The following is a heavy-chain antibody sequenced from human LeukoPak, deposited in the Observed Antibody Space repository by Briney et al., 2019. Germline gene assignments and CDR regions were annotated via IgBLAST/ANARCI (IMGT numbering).Heavy chain of an antibody. V-gene: IGHV1-69*05. CDR3: TKASLAFGTKYFDP. D-gene: IGHD3-10*01. CDR1: GGTFSSYA. Sequence: SVKVSCKASGGTFSSYAISWVRQAPGQGLEWMGGIIPIFGTANYAQKLQGRVTMTTDTSTSTAYMELRSLRSDDTAVYYCTKASLAFGTKYFDPWGQGTLVTVSS. J-gene: IGHJ5*02. CDR2: IIPIFGTA.